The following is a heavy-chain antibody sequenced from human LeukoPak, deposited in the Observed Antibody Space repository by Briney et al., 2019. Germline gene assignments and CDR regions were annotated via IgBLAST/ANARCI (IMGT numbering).Heavy chain of an antibody. Sequence: SETLSLTCTVSGGSISSYYWSWIRQPAGKGLEWIGRIYTSGTTNYNPSLKSRVTMSVDTSKNQFSLKLSSVTAADTAVYYCARGPEYYYDTSLDYWGQGTLVTVSS. V-gene: IGHV4-4*07. D-gene: IGHD3-22*01. CDR1: GGSISSYY. J-gene: IGHJ4*02. CDR3: ARGPEYYYDTSLDY. CDR2: IYTSGTT.